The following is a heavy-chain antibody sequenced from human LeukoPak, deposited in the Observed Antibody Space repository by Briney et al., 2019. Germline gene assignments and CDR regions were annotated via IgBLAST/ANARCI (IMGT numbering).Heavy chain of an antibody. D-gene: IGHD2-21*02. CDR2: IRYDGSNK. V-gene: IGHV3-30*02. J-gene: IGHJ4*02. Sequence: GGSLRLSRAASGFTLSSNGMHWVRQAPGKGLEWVAFIRYDGSNKYYADSVKGRFTISRDNSKYTLYLQMNSLRAEDTAVDYCAKDLCGGDCYSLDYWGQGTLVTVSS. CDR1: GFTLSSNG. CDR3: AKDLCGGDCYSLDY.